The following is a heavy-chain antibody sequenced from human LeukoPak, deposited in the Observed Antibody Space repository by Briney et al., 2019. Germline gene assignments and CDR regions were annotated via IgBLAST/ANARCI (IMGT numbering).Heavy chain of an antibody. V-gene: IGHV3-48*03. J-gene: IGHJ4*02. CDR2: ISGSDGTI. Sequence: PGGSLKLSCKASGYTFTGYEMSWVRQAPGKGLEWIGYISGSDGTIHYADNLRGRFTMSRDTAKNSLYMEMNSLRADDTAVYYCAKPIGYTGWGRYYGYWGQGTLVTVSS. CDR1: GYTFTGYE. CDR3: AKPIGYTGWGRYYGY. D-gene: IGHD3-10*01.